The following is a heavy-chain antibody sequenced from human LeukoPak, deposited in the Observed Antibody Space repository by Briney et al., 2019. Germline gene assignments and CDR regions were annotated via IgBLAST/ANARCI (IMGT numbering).Heavy chain of an antibody. V-gene: IGHV4-30-4*08. J-gene: IGHJ3*02. CDR2: IYYSGST. Sequence: SQTLSLTCTVSGDSISSGDYYWSWIRQPPGKGLEWIGYIYYSGSTFYNPSLKSRVTISVDTSKNQFSLKLSSVTAADTAVYYCACPLRVGRFLGTFDIWGQGTMVTVSS. CDR1: GDSISSGDYY. CDR3: ACPLRVGRFLGTFDI. D-gene: IGHD1-1*01.